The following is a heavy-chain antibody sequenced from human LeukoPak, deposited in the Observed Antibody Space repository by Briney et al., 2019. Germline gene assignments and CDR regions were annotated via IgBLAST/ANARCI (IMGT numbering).Heavy chain of an antibody. V-gene: IGHV4-59*01. CDR2: IHYSGST. D-gene: IGHD6-25*01. CDR3: ARARGPEAIDY. J-gene: IGHJ4*02. Sequence: PSETLSLTCTVSGGSINSYYWSWIRQPPGRGLEWIGSIHYSGSTSSNPSLRSRVTISVDKSKNQFSLKLSSVTAADTAVYYCARARGPEAIDYWGQGTLVTVSS. CDR1: GGSINSYY.